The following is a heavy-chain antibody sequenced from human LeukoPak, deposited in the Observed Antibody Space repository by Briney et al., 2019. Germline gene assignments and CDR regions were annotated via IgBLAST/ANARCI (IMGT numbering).Heavy chain of an antibody. V-gene: IGHV3-7*04. D-gene: IGHD6-13*01. CDR2: IKQDGSEK. CDR1: GFTFSSYW. CDR3: ARQPYSSSWPFDY. Sequence: GGSLRLSCAASGFTFSSYWMSWVRQAPGKGLEWVANIKQDGSEKYYVDSVKGRFTLSRDNAKNSLYLQMNSLRAEDTAVYYCARQPYSSSWPFDYWGQGTLVTVSS. J-gene: IGHJ4*02.